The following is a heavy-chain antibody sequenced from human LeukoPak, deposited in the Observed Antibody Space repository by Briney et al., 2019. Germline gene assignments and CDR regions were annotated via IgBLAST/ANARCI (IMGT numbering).Heavy chain of an antibody. Sequence: GGSLRLSCAASGFTFSSYWMSWVRQAPGKGLEWVANIKQDGSEKYYVDSVKGRFTISRDNAKNSLYLQMNSLRAEDTAVYYCARDWVVTATPFDYWGQGTLVTVSS. D-gene: IGHD2-21*02. CDR2: IKQDGSEK. V-gene: IGHV3-7*01. CDR3: ARDWVVTATPFDY. CDR1: GFTFSSYW. J-gene: IGHJ4*02.